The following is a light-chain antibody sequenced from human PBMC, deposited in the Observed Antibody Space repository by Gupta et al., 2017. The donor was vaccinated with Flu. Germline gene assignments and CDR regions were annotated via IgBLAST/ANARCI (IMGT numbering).Light chain of an antibody. CDR2: EVA. V-gene: IGLV2-14*01. CDR3: SSYTTSSTPEV. J-gene: IGLJ2*01. CDR1: SRDVGGFNY. Sequence: QSALTQPASVSGSPGPSITISCTGTSRDVGGFNYVSWFQQHPGKAPKLLIYEVANRPSGVSYRFSGSKSGNTASLTISGLQAEDEADYYCSSYTTSSTPEVFGGGTKLTVL.